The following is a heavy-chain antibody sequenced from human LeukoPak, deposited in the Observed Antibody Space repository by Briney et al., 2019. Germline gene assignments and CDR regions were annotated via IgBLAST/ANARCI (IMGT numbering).Heavy chain of an antibody. Sequence: PGRPLRLSCAASGFTVSSNYMSWVRQAPGKGLEWVSVIYSGGSTYYADSVKGRFTISRDNSKNTLYLQMNSLRAEDTAVYYCARVGSSPQIYYYYYMDVWGKGTTVTVSS. V-gene: IGHV3-53*01. J-gene: IGHJ6*03. D-gene: IGHD6-13*01. CDR1: GFTVSSNY. CDR2: IYSGGST. CDR3: ARVGSSPQIYYYYYMDV.